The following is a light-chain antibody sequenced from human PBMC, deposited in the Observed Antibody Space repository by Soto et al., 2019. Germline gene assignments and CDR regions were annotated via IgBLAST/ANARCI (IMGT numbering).Light chain of an antibody. J-gene: IGKJ4*01. CDR2: GVS. CDR3: QHYDNSSALT. V-gene: IGKV3-20*01. CDR1: QTVSSSC. Sequence: EIVLTQSPGTLSLSPGESATLFCRASQTVSSSCLAWYQHKPGQAPRLLIYGVSSRATGIPDRFSGSGSGTDFTLTISRLQPEDFAVYYCQHYDNSSALTVGGGTNVEIK.